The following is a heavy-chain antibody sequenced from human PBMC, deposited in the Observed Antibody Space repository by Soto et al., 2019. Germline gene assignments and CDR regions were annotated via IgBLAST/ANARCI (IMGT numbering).Heavy chain of an antibody. J-gene: IGHJ4*02. CDR3: ARRSGFQGFG. Sequence: QVQLQESGPGLVKPSGTLSLTCTVSGDSISSSNWWTWVRQPPGKGLEWIGEIYHSGSTNYNPSLKSLVTISVDKSKNQFSLKLSSVTAADSAVYYCARRSGFQGFGWGQGTLVTVSS. V-gene: IGHV4-4*02. CDR2: IYHSGST. D-gene: IGHD3-3*01. CDR1: GDSISSSNW.